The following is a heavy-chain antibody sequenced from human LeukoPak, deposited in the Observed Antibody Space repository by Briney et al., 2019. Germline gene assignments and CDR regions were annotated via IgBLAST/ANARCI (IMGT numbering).Heavy chain of an antibody. CDR3: ARGSSSGWYGGWFDP. J-gene: IGHJ5*02. CDR2: IYYSGST. V-gene: IGHV4-39*01. D-gene: IGHD6-19*01. CDR1: GGSISSSSYY. Sequence: SETLSLTCTVSGGSISSSSYYWGWIRQPPGKGLEWIGRIYYSGSTYYNPSLKSRVSISVDTSKNQFSLKLSSVTAADTAVYYCARGSSSGWYGGWFDPWGQGTLVTVSS.